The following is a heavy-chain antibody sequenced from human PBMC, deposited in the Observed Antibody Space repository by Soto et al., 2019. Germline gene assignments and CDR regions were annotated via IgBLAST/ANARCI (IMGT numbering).Heavy chain of an antibody. V-gene: IGHV3-30*03. CDR3: ARDIWSGNYKWFDS. D-gene: IGHD3-3*01. Sequence: GGSLGLSCAASTLTVSLYGIQWVRQAPGKGLDWVAFISNDGGTQYYADSVKGRFSISRDNSMNTVDLHMNSLRAEDTAIYYCARDIWSGNYKWFDSWGQGTLVTVSS. CDR2: ISNDGGTQ. CDR1: TLTVSLYG. J-gene: IGHJ5*01.